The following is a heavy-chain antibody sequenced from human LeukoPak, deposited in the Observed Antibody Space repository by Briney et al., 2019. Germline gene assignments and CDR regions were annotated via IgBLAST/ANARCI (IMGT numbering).Heavy chain of an antibody. CDR3: AKSEQQLVPGMDV. V-gene: IGHV3-23*01. D-gene: IGHD6-13*01. CDR2: ISGSGGST. Sequence: GGSLRLSCAASGFTFSSYAMSWVRQAPGKGLEWVSGISGSGGSTHYADSVRGRFTISRDNSKNTLYLQMNSLRAEDTAVYYCAKSEQQLVPGMDVWGKGTTVTVSS. CDR1: GFTFSSYA. J-gene: IGHJ6*03.